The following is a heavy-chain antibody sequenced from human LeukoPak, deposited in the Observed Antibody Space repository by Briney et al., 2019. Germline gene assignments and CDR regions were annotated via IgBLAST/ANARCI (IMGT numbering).Heavy chain of an antibody. D-gene: IGHD1-26*01. J-gene: IGHJ4*02. V-gene: IGHV3-30*02. Sequence: GSLRLSCAASGFTFSSYGMHWVRQAPGKGLEWVAFIRYDGSNKYYADSVKGRFTISRDNSKNTLYLQMNSLRAEDTAVYYCVKDGEWELPEFDYWGQGTLVTVSS. CDR1: GFTFSSYG. CDR2: IRYDGSNK. CDR3: VKDGEWELPEFDY.